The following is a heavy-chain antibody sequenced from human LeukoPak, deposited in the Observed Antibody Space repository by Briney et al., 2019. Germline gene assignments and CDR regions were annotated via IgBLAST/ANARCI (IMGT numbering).Heavy chain of an antibody. D-gene: IGHD3-10*01. CDR1: GFTFSSYG. Sequence: GGSLRLSCAASGFTFSSYGMHWVRQAPGKGLEWVSYISGYSSTLYYADSVKGRFTISRDNSKNTLYLQMNSLRAEDTAVYYCAKDIMVRGVNWFDPWGQGTLVTVSS. V-gene: IGHV3-48*01. CDR2: ISGYSSTL. CDR3: AKDIMVRGVNWFDP. J-gene: IGHJ5*02.